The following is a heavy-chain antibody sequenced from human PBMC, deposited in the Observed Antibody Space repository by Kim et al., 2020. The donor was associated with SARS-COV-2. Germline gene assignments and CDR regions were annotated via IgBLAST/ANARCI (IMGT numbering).Heavy chain of an antibody. CDR1: GFTFSSYA. J-gene: IGHJ3*02. CDR2: ISGSGGST. V-gene: IGHV3-23*01. D-gene: IGHD2-15*01. CDR3: AKGDIVVVVAGPDDAFDI. Sequence: GGSLRLSCAASGFTFSSYAMSWVRQAPGKGLEWVSAISGSGGSTYYADSVKGRFTISRDNSKNTLYLQMNSLRAEDTAVYYCAKGDIVVVVAGPDDAFDIWGQGTMVTVSS.